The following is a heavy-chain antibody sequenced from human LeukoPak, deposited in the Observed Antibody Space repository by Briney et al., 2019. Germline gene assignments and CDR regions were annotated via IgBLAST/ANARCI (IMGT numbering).Heavy chain of an antibody. CDR3: ARLRVGKTTVTPAYYYYYMDV. V-gene: IGHV4-39*01. D-gene: IGHD4-17*01. J-gene: IGHJ6*03. CDR2: ASYSGGT. CDR1: GGSISSSSYY. Sequence: SETLSLTCTVSGGSISSSSYYWGWIREPPGKRLEWIGSASYSGGTYYNPSLKSRVTISVDTSKNQFSLKLSSVTAADTAVYYCARLRVGKTTVTPAYYYYYMDVWGKGTTVTVSS.